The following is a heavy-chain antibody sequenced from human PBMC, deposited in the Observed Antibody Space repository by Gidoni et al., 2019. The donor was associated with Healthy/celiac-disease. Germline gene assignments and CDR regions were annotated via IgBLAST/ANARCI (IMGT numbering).Heavy chain of an antibody. CDR3: ARVIAGVADTGDAFDI. CDR1: GGSFSGYY. Sequence: QVQLQQWGAGLLKPSETLSLTCAVYGGSFSGYYWSWIRQPPGKGLEWIGEINHSGSTNYNPSLKSRVTISVDTSKNQFSLKLSSVTAADTAVYYCARVIAGVADTGDAFDIWGQGTMVTVSS. V-gene: IGHV4-34*01. D-gene: IGHD6-13*01. J-gene: IGHJ3*02. CDR2: INHSGST.